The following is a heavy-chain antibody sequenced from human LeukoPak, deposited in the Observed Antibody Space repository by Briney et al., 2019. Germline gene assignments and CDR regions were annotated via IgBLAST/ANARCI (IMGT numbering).Heavy chain of an antibody. J-gene: IGHJ4*02. D-gene: IGHD6-19*01. CDR3: ARQSGDQSSAWYFDA. CDR2: IHYSGEV. Sequence: SETLSLTCTVSGGSRRSSGHWWVWIRQPPGKGLEWIGSIHYSGEVYYNPSLKSRVTTSVDTSTDQFSLRLSSATAADTAIYYCARQSGDQSSAWYFDAWGQGTLVTVSS. V-gene: IGHV4-39*01. CDR1: GGSRRSSGHW.